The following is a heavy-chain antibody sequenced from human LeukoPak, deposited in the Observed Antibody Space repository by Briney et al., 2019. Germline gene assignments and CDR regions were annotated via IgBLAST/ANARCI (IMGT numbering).Heavy chain of an antibody. CDR2: INHSGST. CDR3: ARGLGLLWFGELLSGFDY. J-gene: IGHJ4*02. V-gene: IGHV4-34*01. Sequence: SETLSLTCAVYGGSFSGCYWSWIRQPPGKGLEWIGEINHSGSTNYNPSLKSRVTISVDTSKNQFSLKLSSVTAADTAVYYCARGLGLLWFGELLSGFDYWGQGTLVTVSS. CDR1: GGSFSGCY. D-gene: IGHD3-10*01.